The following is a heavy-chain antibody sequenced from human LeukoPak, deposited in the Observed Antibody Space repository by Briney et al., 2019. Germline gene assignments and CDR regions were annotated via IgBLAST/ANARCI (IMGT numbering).Heavy chain of an antibody. CDR3: ARGKRTLFWLREQRPSYYFDY. Sequence: PGGSLRLSCAASGFTFDDYGMSWVRQAPGKGLEWVSGINWNGGSTGYADSVKGRFTISRDNAKNSLYLQMNSLRAEDTALYYCARGKRTLFWLREQRPSYYFDYWGQGTLVTVSS. D-gene: IGHD5-12*01. CDR1: GFTFDDYG. J-gene: IGHJ4*02. V-gene: IGHV3-20*04. CDR2: INWNGGST.